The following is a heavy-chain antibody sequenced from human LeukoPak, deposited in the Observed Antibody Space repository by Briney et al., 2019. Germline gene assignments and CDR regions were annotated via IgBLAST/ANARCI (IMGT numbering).Heavy chain of an antibody. V-gene: IGHV3-7*01. Sequence: PGGSLRLSCAASEFPFSAYWMSWVRQAPGKGLECVANINQDGSEKYYIDSVRGRFTISRDNARNSLYLQMNSLRAEDAAVYYCARLGRWTQLWSYGIWGRGTLVTVSS. CDR1: EFPFSAYW. J-gene: IGHJ4*02. CDR3: ARLGRWTQLWSYGI. CDR2: INQDGSEK. D-gene: IGHD5-18*01.